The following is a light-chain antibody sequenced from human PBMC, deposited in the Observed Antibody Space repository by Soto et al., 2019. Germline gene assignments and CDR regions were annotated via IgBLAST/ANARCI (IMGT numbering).Light chain of an antibody. CDR1: QSISSW. Sequence: DIQMTQSPSTLSASVGDRVTITCRASQSISSWLAWYQQKPGKAPKLLIYDASSLESGVPSRFSGSGSGTDFTLTISSLEPEDFAVYYCQQYGSSQTFGQGTKVDIK. CDR2: DAS. J-gene: IGKJ1*01. CDR3: QQYGSSQT. V-gene: IGKV1-5*01.